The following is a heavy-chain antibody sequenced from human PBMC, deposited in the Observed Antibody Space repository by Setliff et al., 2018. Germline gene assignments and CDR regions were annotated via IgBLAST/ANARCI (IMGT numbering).Heavy chain of an antibody. J-gene: IGHJ6*02. CDR1: GYTFTSYA. CDR3: ARDPASSGYDTYYYYYYGMDV. Sequence: ASVKVSCKASGYTFTSYAMHWVRQAPGQRLEWMGWINAGNGNTKYSQKFQGRVTITRDTSASTAYMELSSLRSGDTAVYYCARDPASSGYDTYYYYYYGMDVWGQETTVTVSS. V-gene: IGHV1-3*01. CDR2: INAGNGNT. D-gene: IGHD5-12*01.